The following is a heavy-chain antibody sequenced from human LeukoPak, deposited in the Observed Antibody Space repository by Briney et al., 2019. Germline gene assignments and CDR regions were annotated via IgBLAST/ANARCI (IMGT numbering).Heavy chain of an antibody. CDR2: INHSGST. J-gene: IGHJ4*02. V-gene: IGHV4-39*07. CDR3: ARARDYVWGSYRYPRYFDY. D-gene: IGHD3-16*02. Sequence: SETLSLTCTVSGGSISSSSYYWGWIRRPPGKGLEWIGEINHSGSTNYNPSLKSRVTISVDTSKNQFSLKLSSVTAADTAVYYCARARDYVWGSYRYPRYFDYWGQGTLVTVSS. CDR1: GGSISSSSYY.